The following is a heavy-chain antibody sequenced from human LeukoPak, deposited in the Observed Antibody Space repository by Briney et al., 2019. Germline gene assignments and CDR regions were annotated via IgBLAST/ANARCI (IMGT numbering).Heavy chain of an antibody. J-gene: IGHJ4*02. CDR1: GDGFTRHT. Sequence: PGGSLRLSCAGSGDGFTRHTMNWVRRAPGKGLEWISYIRSSGDYIYYADSVKGRFTISRDNSKNRLYLQMNSLRAEDTAVYYCAKGYCSGGSCYSGLFDYWGQGTLVTVSS. CDR2: IRSSGDYI. V-gene: IGHV3-21*05. D-gene: IGHD2-15*01. CDR3: AKGYCSGGSCYSGLFDY.